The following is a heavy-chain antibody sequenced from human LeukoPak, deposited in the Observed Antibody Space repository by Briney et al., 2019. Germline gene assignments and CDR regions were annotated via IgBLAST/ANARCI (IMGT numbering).Heavy chain of an antibody. CDR1: GYTFTSYG. Sequence: ASVKVSCKASGYTFTSYGISWVRQAPGQGLEWMGWISAYNGNTNYAQKLQGRVTMTTDTSTSTAYMELRSLRSDDTAVYYCARIGMITFGGVIAVDAFDIWGQGTMVTVSS. CDR2: ISAYNGNT. D-gene: IGHD3-16*02. V-gene: IGHV1-18*01. CDR3: ARIGMITFGGVIAVDAFDI. J-gene: IGHJ3*02.